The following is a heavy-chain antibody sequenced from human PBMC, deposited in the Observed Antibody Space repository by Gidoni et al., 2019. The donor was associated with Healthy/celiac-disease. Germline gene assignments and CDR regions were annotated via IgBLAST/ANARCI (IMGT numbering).Heavy chain of an antibody. V-gene: IGHV4-59*01. CDR1: GGPLSSYY. D-gene: IGHD6-19*01. CDR3: ASFGYSSGWYYFDY. Sequence: QVQLQESGPGLVKPSETLSLTCTVSGGPLSSYYWSWIRQPPGKGLEWIGYIYYSGSTNYNPSLKSRVTISVDTSKNQFSLKLSSVTAADTAVYYCASFGYSSGWYYFDYWGQGTLVTVSS. J-gene: IGHJ4*02. CDR2: IYYSGST.